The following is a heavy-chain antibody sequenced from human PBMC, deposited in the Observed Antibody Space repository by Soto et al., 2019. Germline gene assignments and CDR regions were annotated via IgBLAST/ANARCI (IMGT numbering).Heavy chain of an antibody. CDR2: ISYDGSKK. CDR1: GFTFSSYA. V-gene: IGHV3-30-3*01. CDR3: ASIPRGYSYGSNYYYYGMDV. J-gene: IGHJ6*02. D-gene: IGHD5-18*01. Sequence: QVQLVESGGGVVQPGRSLRLSCAASGFTFSSYAMHWVRQAPGKGLEWVAVISYDGSKKYYADSVKGRFTISRDNSKNTLYLQMNSLRAEDTAVYYCASIPRGYSYGSNYYYYGMDVWGQGTMVTVSS.